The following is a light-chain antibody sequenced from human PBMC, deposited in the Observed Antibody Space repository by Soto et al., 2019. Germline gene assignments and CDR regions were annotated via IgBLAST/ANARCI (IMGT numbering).Light chain of an antibody. J-gene: IGKJ3*01. Sequence: EIVLTQSPGTLSLSPGEVGTLSCRASQEIRSTNLAWFQHKPGQAPRRLIYDSTTRATGVPGRFSGRGSGTDFTRYIDRLGPEDFAVCYCLHYGRSPISTFGPGTKVEIQ. CDR1: QEIRSTN. CDR2: DST. CDR3: LHYGRSPIST. V-gene: IGKV3-20*01.